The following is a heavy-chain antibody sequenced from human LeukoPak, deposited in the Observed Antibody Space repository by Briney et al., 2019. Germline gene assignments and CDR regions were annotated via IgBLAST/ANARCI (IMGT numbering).Heavy chain of an antibody. D-gene: IGHD3-3*01. J-gene: IGHJ4*02. CDR1: GYTFTSYG. CDR3: ARGAAYDFWSGHPGFDY. V-gene: IGHV1-18*01. Sequence: GASVKVSCKASGYTFTSYGISWVRQAPGQGLEWMGWISAYNGNTNYAQKLQGRVTMTTDTSTSTAYMELRSLRSDDTAVYYCARGAAYDFWSGHPGFDYWGQGTLVTVSS. CDR2: ISAYNGNT.